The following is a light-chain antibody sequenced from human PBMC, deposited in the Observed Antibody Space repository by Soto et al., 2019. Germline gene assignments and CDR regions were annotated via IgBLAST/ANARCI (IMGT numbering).Light chain of an antibody. Sequence: QSALTQPASVSGSPGQSITISCTGTSSDVGGYNYVSWYQHHPGKAPKLMIYDVSKRPSGVSNRFSGSKSGNTASLTISGLQAEDEADDYCSSYTSSSTLLYVFGTGTKLTVL. CDR3: SSYTSSSTLLYV. CDR2: DVS. V-gene: IGLV2-14*03. CDR1: SSDVGGYNY. J-gene: IGLJ1*01.